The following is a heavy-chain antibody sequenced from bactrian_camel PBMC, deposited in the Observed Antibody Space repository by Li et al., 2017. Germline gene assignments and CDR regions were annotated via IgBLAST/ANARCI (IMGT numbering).Heavy chain of an antibody. D-gene: IGHD4*01. CDR3: AARRPWSDTSLDFRLYVA. CDR2: INRGGGIT. V-gene: IGHV3S1*01. J-gene: IGHJ6*01. CDR1: GFTFSSYW. Sequence: QLVESGGGLVQPGGSLRLSCAASGFTFSSYWMYWVRQAPGKGLEWVSTINRGGGITYYGDSVKGRFTISKDNAKEILYLHMNSLEPDDTGTYYCAARRPWSDTSLDFRLYVAWGQGTQVTVS.